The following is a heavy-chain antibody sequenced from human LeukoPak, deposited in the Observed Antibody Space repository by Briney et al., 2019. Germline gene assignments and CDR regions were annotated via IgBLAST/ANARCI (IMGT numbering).Heavy chain of an antibody. CDR1: GFIFSSYW. CDR3: ARNSTDCLDC. V-gene: IGHV3-7*01. J-gene: IGHJ4*02. D-gene: IGHD2-21*02. Sequence: GGSLRLSCAASGFIFSSYWMTWVRQAPGKGLEWVANIKQAGSENSYVDSVKGRFTISRDNAKNSLYLQMNNVRAEDTAVYYCARNSTDCLDCWGQGTLVTVSS. CDR2: IKQAGSEN.